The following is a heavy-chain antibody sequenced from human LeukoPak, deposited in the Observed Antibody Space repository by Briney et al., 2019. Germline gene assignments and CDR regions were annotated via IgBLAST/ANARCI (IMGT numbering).Heavy chain of an antibody. CDR1: GGSISSGGYY. V-gene: IGHV4-31*03. Sequence: SETLSLTCTVSGGSISSGGYYWSWIRQHPGKGLEWIGYIYYSGSTYYNPSLKSRVTISVDTSKNQFSLKLTSVTAADTAVFYCARGGRYSYGEFDYWGQGTLVTVSS. J-gene: IGHJ4*02. CDR3: ARGGRYSYGEFDY. D-gene: IGHD5-18*01. CDR2: IYYSGST.